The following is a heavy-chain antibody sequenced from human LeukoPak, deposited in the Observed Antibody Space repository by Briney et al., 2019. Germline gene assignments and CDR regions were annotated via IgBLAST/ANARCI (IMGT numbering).Heavy chain of an antibody. Sequence: GGSLRLSCAASGFTVSSNYMSWVRQAPGKGLEWVSVIYSGGSTYYADSVKGRFTISRDNSKNTLYLQMNSLRAEDTAVYYCATYLWGSYRFDFWGQGTLVTVSS. CDR3: ATYLWGSYRFDF. J-gene: IGHJ4*02. CDR1: GFTVSSNY. CDR2: IYSGGST. D-gene: IGHD3-16*02. V-gene: IGHV3-66*01.